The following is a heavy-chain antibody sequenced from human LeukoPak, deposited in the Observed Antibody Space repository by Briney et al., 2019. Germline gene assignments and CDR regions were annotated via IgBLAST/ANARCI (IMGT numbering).Heavy chain of an antibody. CDR2: IGGGGDIT. J-gene: IGHJ4*02. V-gene: IGHV3-23*01. D-gene: IGHD2-2*01. Sequence: GRSLRLSCTASGFTFRKYIMTWVRQAPGKGLEWISSIGGGGDITFYADSVKGRFRVSRDDSKNTLFLEMNSLRVEDTAVYYCANWGGRATIGTIWYGPLDYWGQGTQVLVSS. CDR1: GFTFRKYI. CDR3: ANWGGRATIGTIWYGPLDY.